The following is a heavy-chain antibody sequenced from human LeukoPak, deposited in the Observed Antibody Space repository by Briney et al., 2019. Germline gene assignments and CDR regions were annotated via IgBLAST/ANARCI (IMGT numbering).Heavy chain of an antibody. J-gene: IGHJ5*02. D-gene: IGHD3-3*01. CDR3: GRSTIFGVIIIQFDP. V-gene: IGHV4-38-2*01. CDR1: GYSISSGFY. Sequence: PSETLSLTCDVSGYSISSGFYWGWIRQPPGKGLEWIGSIYHSGSTYYNPSLKSRVTISVDTSKNQFSLKLTYVTAADTAVYYCGRSTIFGVIIIQFDPWGQGTLVTVSS. CDR2: IYHSGST.